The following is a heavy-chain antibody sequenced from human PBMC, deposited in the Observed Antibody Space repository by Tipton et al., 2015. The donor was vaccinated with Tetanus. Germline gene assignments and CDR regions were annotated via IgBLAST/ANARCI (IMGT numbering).Heavy chain of an antibody. D-gene: IGHD3-10*01. CDR3: ARRTGFGDLRWDDAFDI. CDR1: GYSFTSYW. Sequence: QLVQSGAEVKKPGESLRISCKGSGYSFTSYWISWVRQMPGKGLEWMGRIDTSDSYTNYSPPFQGHVTISAEKSISTAYLQWSSLRASDTAMYYCARRTGFGDLRWDDAFDIWGQGTMVTVSS. CDR2: IDTSDSYT. V-gene: IGHV5-10-1*01. J-gene: IGHJ3*02.